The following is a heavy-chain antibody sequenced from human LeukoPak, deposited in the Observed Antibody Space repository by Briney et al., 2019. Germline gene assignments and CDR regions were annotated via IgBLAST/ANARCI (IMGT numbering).Heavy chain of an antibody. CDR1: GFTFSTHW. D-gene: IGHD3-22*01. J-gene: IGHJ4*02. CDR2: IKQDGTDK. CDR3: AKPPAYYYDSSGYSPFDY. V-gene: IGHV3-7*03. Sequence: PGGSLRLSCAASGFTFSTHWMSWVRQAPGKGPEWVANIKQDGTDKYYVDSVKGRFTISRDNSKNTLYLQMNSLRAEDTAVYYCAKPPAYYYDSSGYSPFDYWGQGTLVTVSS.